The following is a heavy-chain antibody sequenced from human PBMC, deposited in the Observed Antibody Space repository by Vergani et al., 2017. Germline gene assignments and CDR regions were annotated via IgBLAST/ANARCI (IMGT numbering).Heavy chain of an antibody. J-gene: IGHJ6*02. V-gene: IGHV1-24*01. CDR2: FDPEDGET. CDR3: ATDLGIAAQTIQGYYGMDV. CDR1: GYTLTELS. D-gene: IGHD6-6*01. Sequence: QVQLVQSGAEVKKPGASVKVSCKVSGYTLTELSMHWVRQAPGKGLGWMGGFDPEDGETIYAQKFQGRVTMTEDTSTDTAYMELSSLRSEDTAVYYCATDLGIAAQTIQGYYGMDVWGQGTTVTVSS.